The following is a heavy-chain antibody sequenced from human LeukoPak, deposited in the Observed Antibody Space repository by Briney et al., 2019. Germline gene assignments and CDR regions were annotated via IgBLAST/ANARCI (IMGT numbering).Heavy chain of an antibody. Sequence: GGSLRLSCAASEFTFSNYAMSCVRQAPGKGLEWVSAISGSGGSTFYADSVKGRFTISRDISKNTLYLQMNSLRAEDTAVYYCAKAQSGSYSYNWFDPWGQGTLVTVSS. J-gene: IGHJ5*02. CDR3: AKAQSGSYSYNWFDP. CDR1: EFTFSNYA. D-gene: IGHD1-26*01. V-gene: IGHV3-23*01. CDR2: ISGSGGST.